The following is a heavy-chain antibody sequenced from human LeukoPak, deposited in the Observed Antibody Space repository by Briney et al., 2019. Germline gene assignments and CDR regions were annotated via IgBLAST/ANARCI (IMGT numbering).Heavy chain of an antibody. CDR3: ARDKRVAVAGTYIYYYYMDV. D-gene: IGHD6-19*01. Sequence: PSETLSLTCTVSGGSISSYYWSWIRQPAGKGLEWIGRIYISGSGSTNYNPSLKSRVTMSVDTSKNQFSLRLSSVTAADTAVYYCARDKRVAVAGTYIYYYYMDVWGNGTTVTISS. V-gene: IGHV4-4*07. J-gene: IGHJ6*03. CDR2: IYISGSGST. CDR1: GGSISSYY.